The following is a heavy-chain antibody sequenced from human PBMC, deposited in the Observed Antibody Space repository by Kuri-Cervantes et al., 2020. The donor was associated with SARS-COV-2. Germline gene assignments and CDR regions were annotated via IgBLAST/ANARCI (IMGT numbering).Heavy chain of an antibody. CDR2: INPNSGDT. CDR3: ARGIMITFGGVIAPYYFDY. J-gene: IGHJ4*02. CDR1: GYTFTGYY. D-gene: IGHD3-16*02. Sequence: ASVKVSCKASGYTFTGYYMHWVRQAPGQGLEWMGWINPNSGDTNYAQNFQGWVTITRDTSASTAYMELSSLRSEDTAVYYCARGIMITFGGVIAPYYFDYWGQGTLVTVSS. V-gene: IGHV1-2*04.